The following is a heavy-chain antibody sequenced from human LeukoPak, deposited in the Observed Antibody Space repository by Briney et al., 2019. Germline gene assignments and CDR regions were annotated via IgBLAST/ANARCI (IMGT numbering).Heavy chain of an antibody. D-gene: IGHD6-19*01. J-gene: IGHJ4*02. Sequence: GGSLRLSCAASGFTFNNYAMHWVRQAPGKGLEWVSLISADGGGTYYADSVKGRFTISRDNSKNSLYLQMNSLRSDDTALYYCARESESSGWYDYWGQGTLVTVSS. V-gene: IGHV3-43*02. CDR2: ISADGGGT. CDR3: ARESESSGWYDY. CDR1: GFTFNNYA.